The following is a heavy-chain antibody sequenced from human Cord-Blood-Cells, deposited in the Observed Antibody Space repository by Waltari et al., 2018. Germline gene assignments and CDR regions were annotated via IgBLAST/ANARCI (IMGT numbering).Heavy chain of an antibody. D-gene: IGHD6-13*01. J-gene: IGHJ6*03. CDR3: ARVKAAAGYYYYYYMDV. CDR1: GYTFTGYY. V-gene: IGHV1-2*02. CDR2: INPNSGGT. Sequence: QVQLVQSGAEVKKPGASVKVSCKASGYTFTGYYMHWVRQAPGQGLEWMGWINPNSGGTNYAQKFQGRVNMTRETSISTAYMELSRLRSDDTAVYYCARVKAAAGYYYYYYMDVWGKGTTVTVSS.